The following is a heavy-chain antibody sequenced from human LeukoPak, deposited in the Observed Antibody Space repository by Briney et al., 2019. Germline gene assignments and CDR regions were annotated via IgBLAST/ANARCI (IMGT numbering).Heavy chain of an antibody. CDR3: AKDPNWNAGLNWFDP. D-gene: IGHD1-1*01. Sequence: PGGSLRLSCAASRFTFSSYGMHWVRQAPGKGLEWVAVISYDGSNKYYADSVKGRFTISRDNSKNTLYLQMYGLRAEDTAVYYCAKDPNWNAGLNWFDPWGQGTLVTVSS. V-gene: IGHV3-30*18. CDR1: RFTFSSYG. J-gene: IGHJ5*02. CDR2: ISYDGSNK.